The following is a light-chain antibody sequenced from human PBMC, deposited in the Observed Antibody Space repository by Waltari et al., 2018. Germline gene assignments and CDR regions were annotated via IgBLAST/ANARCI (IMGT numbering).Light chain of an antibody. J-gene: IGLJ2*01. CDR1: SNDVGTYNL. V-gene: IGLV2-23*02. CDR2: EVI. Sequence: QSALTQPASVSGSPGQSITISCTGTSNDVGTYNLVSWYQQHTGKPPQLRIYEVIKRPSGVSNGFSGSQSGNTAALTISGLQGEDEADSYCSSSAGIRPHVVFGGGTKLTVL. CDR3: SSSAGIRPHVV.